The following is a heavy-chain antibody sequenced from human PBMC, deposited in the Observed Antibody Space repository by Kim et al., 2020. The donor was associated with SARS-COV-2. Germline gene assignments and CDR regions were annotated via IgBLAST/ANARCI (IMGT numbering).Heavy chain of an antibody. Sequence: GGSLRLSCAASGFRFSGYGMHWVRQAPGKGLEWVGVIWDDGSDKRYPDSVKGRFTISRDNFKNTVYLQMNSLRAEDTAMYYCAKEQVVDRYAGRDFAFGFDAWGQGTLVTVSP. V-gene: IGHV3-33*06. CDR2: IWDDGSDK. D-gene: IGHD2-15*01. J-gene: IGHJ5*02. CDR1: GFRFSGYG. CDR3: AKEQVVDRYAGRDFAFGFDA.